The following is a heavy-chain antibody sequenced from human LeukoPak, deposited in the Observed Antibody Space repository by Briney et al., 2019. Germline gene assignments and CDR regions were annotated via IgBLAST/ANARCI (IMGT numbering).Heavy chain of an antibody. CDR3: ARQGGYSYGYVNWFDP. V-gene: IGHV4-59*01. Sequence: SETLSLTCTVSGGSIRSYYWSWIRQPPGKGLEWIGYIYYSGSTNYNPSLKSRVTISVDTSKNQFSLKLSYVTAADTAVYYCARQGGYSYGYVNWFDPWGQGTLVTVSS. CDR2: IYYSGST. D-gene: IGHD5-18*01. J-gene: IGHJ5*02. CDR1: GGSIRSYY.